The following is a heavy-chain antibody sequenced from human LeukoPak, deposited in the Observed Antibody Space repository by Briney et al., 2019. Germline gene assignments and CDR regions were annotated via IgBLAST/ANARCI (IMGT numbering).Heavy chain of an antibody. CDR1: GFTFSSYG. CDR3: ARDLRWCPMG. J-gene: IGHJ4*02. Sequence: GGSLRLSCAASGFTFSSYGMHWVRQPPGKGLEWVAFIRFDGSNKYYADSVKGRFTISRDNSKSTLYLQMNSLRAEDTAVYYCARDLRWCPMGWGQGTLVTVSS. V-gene: IGHV3-30*02. D-gene: IGHD4-23*01. CDR2: IRFDGSNK.